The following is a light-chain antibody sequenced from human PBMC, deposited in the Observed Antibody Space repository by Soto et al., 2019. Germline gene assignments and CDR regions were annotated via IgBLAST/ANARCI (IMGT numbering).Light chain of an antibody. CDR1: RSDVGGYDY. CDR2: EVT. V-gene: IGLV2-8*01. CDR3: SSFAGGGNPVL. Sequence: QSALTQPPSASGSLGQSVTISCTGTRSDVGGYDYVSWHQQHPGKAPKVMIYEVTQRPPGVPDRFSGSKSGNTASLTVSGLQAEDEADYYCSSFAGGGNPVLLGGGTKVTVL. J-gene: IGLJ2*01.